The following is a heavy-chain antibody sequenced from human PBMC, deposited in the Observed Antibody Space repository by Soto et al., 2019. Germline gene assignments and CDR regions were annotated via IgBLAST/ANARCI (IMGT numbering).Heavy chain of an antibody. J-gene: IGHJ3*02. Sequence: GPTLVNATQTLTLTCSFSGFSLSTSGVGVGWIRQSPGKALEWLALIYWSGDEHYRPSLKSRLSIIKDTSKNHVVLIMTDMDPVDTATYYCARGLATLPVFAFDIWGQGTMVTVSS. CDR2: IYWSGDE. D-gene: IGHD6-6*01. CDR1: GFSLSTSGVG. CDR3: ARGLATLPVFAFDI. V-gene: IGHV2-5*01.